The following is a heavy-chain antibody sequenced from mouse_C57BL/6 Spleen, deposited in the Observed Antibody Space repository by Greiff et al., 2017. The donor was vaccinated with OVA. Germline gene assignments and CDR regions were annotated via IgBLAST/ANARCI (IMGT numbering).Heavy chain of an antibody. J-gene: IGHJ4*01. CDR2: IWSGGST. CDR1: GFSLTSYG. D-gene: IGHD2-4*01. V-gene: IGHV2-2*01. CDR3: ASYDYVYYAMDY. Sequence: QVQLKESGPGLVQPSQSLSITCTVSGFSLTSYGVHWVRQSPGKGLEWLGVIWSGGSTDYNAAFISRLSISKDNSKSQVFFKMNSLQADDTAIYYCASYDYVYYAMDYWGQGTSVTVSS.